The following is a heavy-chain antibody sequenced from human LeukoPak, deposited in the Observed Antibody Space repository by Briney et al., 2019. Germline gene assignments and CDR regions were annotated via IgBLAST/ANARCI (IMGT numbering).Heavy chain of an antibody. Sequence: PGGSLRLSCAASGFTCSSYEMKWVPQAPGKGLEWLSYISSSGGTIYYADSVKGRFTISRANAKNSLYLQMNSLRAEDTAVYYCARHDGDAFDIWGQGTMVTVSS. CDR3: ARHDGDAFDI. J-gene: IGHJ3*02. CDR1: GFTCSSYE. D-gene: IGHD3-16*01. CDR2: ISSSGGTI. V-gene: IGHV3-48*03.